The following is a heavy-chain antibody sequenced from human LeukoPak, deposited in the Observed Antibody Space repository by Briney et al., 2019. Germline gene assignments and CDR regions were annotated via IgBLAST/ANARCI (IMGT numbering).Heavy chain of an antibody. V-gene: IGHV3-66*02. CDR3: ARESSYSSGWYYFDY. CDR1: GFTVSSNY. Sequence: GGSLRLSCAASGFTVSSNYMSWVRQAPGKGLEWVSVIYGGGSTYYADSVKGRFTISRDNSKNTLYFQMNSLRAEDTAVYYCARESSYSSGWYYFDYWGQGTLVTVSS. J-gene: IGHJ4*02. D-gene: IGHD6-19*01. CDR2: IYGGGST.